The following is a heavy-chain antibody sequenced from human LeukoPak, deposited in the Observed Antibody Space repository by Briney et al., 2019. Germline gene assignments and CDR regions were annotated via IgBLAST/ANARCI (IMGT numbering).Heavy chain of an antibody. Sequence: GASVKVSCKASGGTFSSYAISWVRQAPGQGLEWMGGIIPIFGTANYAQKFQGRVTITADESTSTAYMELSSLRSEDTAVYYCAILVGYCSGGSCLSPFDYWGQGNPGHRLL. V-gene: IGHV1-69*13. CDR2: IIPIFGTA. CDR1: GGTFSSYA. D-gene: IGHD2-15*01. CDR3: AILVGYCSGGSCLSPFDY. J-gene: IGHJ4*02.